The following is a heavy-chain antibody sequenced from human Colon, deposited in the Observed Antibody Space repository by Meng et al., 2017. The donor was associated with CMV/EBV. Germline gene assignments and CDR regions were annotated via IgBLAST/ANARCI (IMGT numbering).Heavy chain of an antibody. CDR3: ARVIVGGGLGELYLDV. D-gene: IGHD3-10*01. CDR2: ISYDGGNK. Sequence: GESLRLSCAASGFTFSNYNFHWVRQAPGKGLEWVAIISYDGGNKYYADSVKGRFTLSRDNSNNTMYLQMNSLRTEDTAVYYCARVIVGGGLGELYLDVWGQGTLVTVSS. CDR1: GFTFSNYN. J-gene: IGHJ3*01. V-gene: IGHV3-30-3*01.